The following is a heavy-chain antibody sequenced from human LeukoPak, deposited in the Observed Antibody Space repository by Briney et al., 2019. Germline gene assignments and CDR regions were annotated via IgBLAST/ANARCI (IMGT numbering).Heavy chain of an antibody. CDR2: ISSSGSTI. CDR1: GFTFSSYE. D-gene: IGHD3-9*01. Sequence: GGSLRLSCAASGFTFSSYEMNWVRQAPGKGLEWVSYISSSGSTIYYADSVKGRFTISRDNAKNSLYLQMNSLRAEDTAVYYCARSYVLRYFDWLPYDAFDIWGQGTMVTVSS. CDR3: ARSYVLRYFDWLPYDAFDI. V-gene: IGHV3-48*03. J-gene: IGHJ3*02.